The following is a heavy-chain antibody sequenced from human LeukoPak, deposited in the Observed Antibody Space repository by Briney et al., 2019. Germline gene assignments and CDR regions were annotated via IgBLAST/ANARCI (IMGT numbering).Heavy chain of an antibody. J-gene: IGHJ3*02. CDR3: ARDAGDNWNYPRGAFDI. Sequence: SETLSLTCTVSGGSLSSYYWSWIRQPAGKGLEWIGRIYTSGSTNYNPSLKSRVTMSVDTSKNQFSLKLSSVTAADTAVYYCARDAGDNWNYPRGAFDIWGQGTMVTVSS. V-gene: IGHV4-4*07. CDR2: IYTSGST. D-gene: IGHD1-7*01. CDR1: GGSLSSYY.